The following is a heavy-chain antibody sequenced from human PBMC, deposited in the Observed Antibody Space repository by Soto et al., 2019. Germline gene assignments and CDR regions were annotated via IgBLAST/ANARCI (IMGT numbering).Heavy chain of an antibody. Sequence: ASVKVSCKASGYTFSNYAMHWVRQAPGQRLEWMGWINAGNGNTKYSQNLQGRVAITRDTSASTAYVELSSLRSEDTAVYYCARVYCSTPTCYGYYGMDVWGQGTTVTVSS. D-gene: IGHD2-2*01. CDR1: GYTFSNYA. J-gene: IGHJ6*02. CDR2: INAGNGNT. CDR3: ARVYCSTPTCYGYYGMDV. V-gene: IGHV1-3*01.